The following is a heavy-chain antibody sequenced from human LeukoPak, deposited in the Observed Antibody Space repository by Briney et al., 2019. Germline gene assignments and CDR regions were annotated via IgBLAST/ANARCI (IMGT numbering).Heavy chain of an antibody. CDR1: GGSISSYY. J-gene: IGHJ4*02. Sequence: SETLSLTCTVSGGSISSYYWSWIRQPPGKGLEWIGYIYYSGSTSYNPSLKSRVTISVDTSKNQFSLKLSSVTAADTAVYYCASNGDYYFDYWGQGTLVTVSS. V-gene: IGHV4-59*12. CDR3: ASNGDYYFDY. D-gene: IGHD4-17*01. CDR2: IYYSGST.